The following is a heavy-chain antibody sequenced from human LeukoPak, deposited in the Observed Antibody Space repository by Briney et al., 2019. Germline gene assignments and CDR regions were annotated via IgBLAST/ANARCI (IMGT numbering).Heavy chain of an antibody. Sequence: GGSLRLSCEASGFTFDDCGMSWVRQSTGKGLEWVSAITNWNGGSTGYAESVRGRFTISRDNAKNSLYLQMNSLRAEDTALYYCARCSRSSTDCYSAFDIWGQGAMVTVPS. CDR1: GFTFDDCG. CDR2: ITNWNGGST. V-gene: IGHV3-20*04. CDR3: ARCSRSSTDCYSAFDI. D-gene: IGHD2-2*02. J-gene: IGHJ3*02.